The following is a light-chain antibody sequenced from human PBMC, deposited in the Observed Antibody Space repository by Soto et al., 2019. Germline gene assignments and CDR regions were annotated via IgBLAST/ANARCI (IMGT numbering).Light chain of an antibody. Sequence: EIVLTQSPGTLSLSPGERATLSCRASQSVSGRYLAWYQQIPGPAPRLLIYGASSRATGIPDRFSGSGSGPDFALAISRLGPYDFSVYYCQQYGNSPGTFGQGTKLEIK. CDR1: QSVSGRY. CDR2: GAS. CDR3: QQYGNSPGT. V-gene: IGKV3-20*01. J-gene: IGKJ2*01.